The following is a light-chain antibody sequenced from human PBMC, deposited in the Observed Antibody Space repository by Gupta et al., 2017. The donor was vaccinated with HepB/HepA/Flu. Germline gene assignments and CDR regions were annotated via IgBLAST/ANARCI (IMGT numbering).Light chain of an antibody. Sequence: DIQMTQSPSTLSASVGDRVTITCRASQTIDNWLAWYQHKPGKAPKLLIYKASSLESGVPSRFSGSGSGTDFTLTISSRQPDDFATYYCQHKNTTSDPFGQGTQVEIK. V-gene: IGKV1-5*03. CDR3: QHKNTTSDP. CDR2: KAS. CDR1: QTIDNW. J-gene: IGKJ1*01.